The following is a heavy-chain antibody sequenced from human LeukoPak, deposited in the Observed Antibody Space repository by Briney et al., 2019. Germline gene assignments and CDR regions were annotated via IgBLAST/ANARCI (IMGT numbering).Heavy chain of an antibody. CDR1: GYAFTSYD. CDR2: MNPNSGNT. CDR3: ARARGGIAARPRRADLGY. Sequence: GASVKVSCKASGYAFTSYDINWVRQATGQGLEWMGWMNPNSGNTGYAQKFQGRVTMTRNTSISTAYMELSSLRSEDTAVYYCARARGGIAARPRRADLGYWGQGTLVTVSS. D-gene: IGHD6-6*01. J-gene: IGHJ4*02. V-gene: IGHV1-8*01.